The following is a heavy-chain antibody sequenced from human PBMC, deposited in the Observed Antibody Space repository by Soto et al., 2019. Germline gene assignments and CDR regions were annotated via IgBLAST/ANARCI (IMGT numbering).Heavy chain of an antibody. D-gene: IGHD2-15*01. V-gene: IGHV3-23*01. CDR2: VSIGGST. Sequence: DVQLLESGGGLVQPEGSLRLSCAASGFTFSSYAMGWVRQGPGQGLEWVAVVSIGGSTHYADSVRGRFTISRDNSKNTLSLQMNSLTAEDTAVYFCAKRRGAGGHFDYWGQGALVPVSS. J-gene: IGHJ4*02. CDR1: GFTFSSYA. CDR3: AKRRGAGGHFDY.